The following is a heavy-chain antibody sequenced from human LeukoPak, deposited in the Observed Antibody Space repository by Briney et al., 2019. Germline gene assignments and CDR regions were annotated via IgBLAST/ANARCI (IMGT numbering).Heavy chain of an antibody. CDR1: GGSISSYY. Sequence: PSETLSLTCTVSGGSISSYYWSWIRQPPGKGLEWIGYIYYSGSTNYNPSLKSRVTLSVDTSKNQFSLKLSSVTAADTAVYYCARLFVFGELWRGQGTLVTVSS. J-gene: IGHJ4*02. CDR3: ARLFVFGELW. D-gene: IGHD3-10*02. CDR2: IYYSGST. V-gene: IGHV4-59*08.